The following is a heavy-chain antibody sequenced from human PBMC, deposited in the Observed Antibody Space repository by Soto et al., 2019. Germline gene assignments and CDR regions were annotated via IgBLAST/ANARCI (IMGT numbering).Heavy chain of an antibody. J-gene: IGHJ6*02. Sequence: GESLKISCKGSGYSFSTYWIGWVRQMPGKGLEWMGIIYPGDFDTRYSPSFQGQVTISADKSISTAYLQWSSLKASDSAMYYCARPGTVGVMTSGVDLWGQGTTVTVSS. CDR1: GYSFSTYW. CDR3: ARPGTVGVMTSGVDL. CDR2: IYPGDFDT. D-gene: IGHD3-16*01. V-gene: IGHV5-51*01.